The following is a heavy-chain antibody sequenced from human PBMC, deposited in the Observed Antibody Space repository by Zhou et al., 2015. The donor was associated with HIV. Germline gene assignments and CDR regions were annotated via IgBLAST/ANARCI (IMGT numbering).Heavy chain of an antibody. J-gene: IGHJ4*02. Sequence: QVQLVQSGAEVRQPGASVKVSCKASGYTFTDYFTQWVRQAPGQGLEWMGWINPNTGATKYAEKFQGRVTMTRDTSITTAYMEVTRLTSDDTAVFYCARGALSGYEFDYWGQGTLVTVSS. CDR2: INPNTGAT. V-gene: IGHV1-2*02. CDR3: ARGALSGYEFDY. CDR1: GYTFTDYF. D-gene: IGHD5-12*01.